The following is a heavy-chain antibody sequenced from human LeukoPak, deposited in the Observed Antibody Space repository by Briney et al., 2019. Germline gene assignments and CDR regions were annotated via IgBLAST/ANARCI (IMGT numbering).Heavy chain of an antibody. D-gene: IGHD3-10*01. CDR1: GFTFSSYG. Sequence: GGSLRLSCAASGFTFSSYGMSWVRQAPGKGLEWVSGMSGSGGSTYYADSVKGRFTISRDNSKNTLYLQMNSLRAEDTALYYCAKSLHGSGSYDNYSGHGSLGTVSS. V-gene: IGHV3-23*01. J-gene: IGHJ4*01. CDR2: MSGSGGST. CDR3: AKSLHGSGSYDNY.